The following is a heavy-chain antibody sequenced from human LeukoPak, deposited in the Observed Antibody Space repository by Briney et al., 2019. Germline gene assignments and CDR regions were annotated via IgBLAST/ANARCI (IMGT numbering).Heavy chain of an antibody. CDR1: GYTFTSNG. Sequence: ASVKVSCKASGYTFTSNGITWVRQAPGQGLEWVGWISCNNGDTRYAQKFQGRVTMTRDMSTSTVYMELSSLRSEDTAVYYCASGQLFRYYYYYMDVWGKGTTVTVSS. CDR2: ISCNNGDT. D-gene: IGHD6-6*01. CDR3: ASGQLFRYYYYYMDV. J-gene: IGHJ6*03. V-gene: IGHV1-18*01.